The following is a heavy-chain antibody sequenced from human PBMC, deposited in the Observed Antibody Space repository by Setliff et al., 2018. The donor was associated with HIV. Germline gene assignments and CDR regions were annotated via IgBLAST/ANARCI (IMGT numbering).Heavy chain of an antibody. CDR2: ISGSGGST. Sequence: GSLRLSCAASGFTFSTYAMSWVRQAPGKGLEWVSAISGSGGSTYYADSVKGRFTISRDTSKNTLFLQMNSLRAEDTAVYYCSTTASNGYPWALDIWGQGTMVTVSS. D-gene: IGHD3-22*01. J-gene: IGHJ3*02. V-gene: IGHV3-23*01. CDR1: GFTFSTYA. CDR3: STTASNGYPWALDI.